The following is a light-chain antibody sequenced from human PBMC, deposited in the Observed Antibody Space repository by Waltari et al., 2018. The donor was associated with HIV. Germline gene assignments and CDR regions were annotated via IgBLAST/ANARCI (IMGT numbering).Light chain of an antibody. CDR3: CSYAGVYTRWV. Sequence: QSALTQPRSVSGSPGQSISISCTGTSSDVGGYKYVSWYTQYPGEVPKLMIYDVTKRPSGVPDRFSGSKSGNTASLTISGLQAEDEADYYCCSYAGVYTRWVFGGGTKLTVL. CDR2: DVT. J-gene: IGLJ3*02. CDR1: SSDVGGYKY. V-gene: IGLV2-11*01.